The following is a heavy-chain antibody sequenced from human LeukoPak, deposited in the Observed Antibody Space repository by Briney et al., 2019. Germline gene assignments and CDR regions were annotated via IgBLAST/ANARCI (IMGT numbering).Heavy chain of an antibody. CDR1: GFTFGDYA. D-gene: IGHD6-6*01. CDR3: TRPYSSSLYYYYYYMDV. J-gene: IGHJ6*03. CDR2: IRSKAYGGTT. Sequence: PGGSLRLSCTASGFTFGDYAMSWVRQAPGKGLEWVGFIRSKAYGGTTEYAASVKGRFTISRDDSKSIAYLQMNSLKTEDTAVYYCTRPYSSSLYYYYYYMDVWGKGTTVTVSS. V-gene: IGHV3-49*04.